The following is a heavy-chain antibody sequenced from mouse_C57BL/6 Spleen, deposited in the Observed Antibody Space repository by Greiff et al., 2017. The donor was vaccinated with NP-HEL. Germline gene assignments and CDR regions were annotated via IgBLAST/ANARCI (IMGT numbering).Heavy chain of an antibody. CDR2: ISSGSSTI. Sequence: EVQGVESGGGLVKPGGSLKLSCAASGFTFSDYGMHWVRQAPEKELEWVAYISSGSSTIYYADTVKGRFTISRDNAKNTLFLQMTSLRSEDTAMYYCARPPITTVKDYYAMDYWGQGTSVTVSS. V-gene: IGHV5-17*01. J-gene: IGHJ4*01. CDR3: ARPPITTVKDYYAMDY. CDR1: GFTFSDYG. D-gene: IGHD1-1*01.